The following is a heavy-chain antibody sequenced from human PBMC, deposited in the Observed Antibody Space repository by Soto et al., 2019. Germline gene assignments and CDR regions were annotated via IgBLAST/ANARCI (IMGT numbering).Heavy chain of an antibody. CDR3: ARQNIVVVPAASPLYYYYGMDV. CDR2: IYPGDSDT. CDR1: GYSFTRYW. Sequence: GESLKISCKGSGYSFTRYWIGWVRQMPGKGLEWMGIIYPGDSDTRYSPSFQGQVTISADKSISTAYLQWSSLKASDTAMYYCARQNIVVVPAASPLYYYYGMDVWGQGTTVTVSS. V-gene: IGHV5-51*01. J-gene: IGHJ6*02. D-gene: IGHD2-2*01.